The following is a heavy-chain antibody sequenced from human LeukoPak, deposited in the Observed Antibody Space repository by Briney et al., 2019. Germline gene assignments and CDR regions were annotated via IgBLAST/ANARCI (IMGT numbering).Heavy chain of an antibody. D-gene: IGHD3-22*01. V-gene: IGHV3-23*01. J-gene: IGHJ4*02. CDR1: GFTFSTYA. CDR2: ISGSGSSS. CDR3: ARDREDSGGFTDY. Sequence: GGSLRLSCAAPGFTFSTYALTWVRQAPGKGLEWLSLISGSGSSSYYADSVKGRFTISRDNLRNTLYLQMNSLRAEDTAVYYCARDREDSGGFTDYWGQGTLVTVSS.